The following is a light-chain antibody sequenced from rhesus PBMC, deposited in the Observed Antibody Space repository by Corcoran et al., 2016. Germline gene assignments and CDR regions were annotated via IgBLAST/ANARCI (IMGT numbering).Light chain of an antibody. V-gene: IGKV1-25*01. CDR3: QPVYGILFT. CDR1: QGISNN. J-gene: IGKJ3*01. CDR2: KAS. Sequence: DIQMTQSPSSLYASVGDRVTITCRASQGISNNLAGYQQKPGKVPKVLIYKASTLQRGTLSRSVGRGYGTDFTLTISGLPPSYFAAYCCQPVYGILFTFGPGTKLYI.